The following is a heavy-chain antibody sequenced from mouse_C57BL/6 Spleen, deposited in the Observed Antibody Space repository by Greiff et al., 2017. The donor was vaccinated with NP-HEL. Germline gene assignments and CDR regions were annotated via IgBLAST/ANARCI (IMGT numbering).Heavy chain of an antibody. D-gene: IGHD2-4*01. V-gene: IGHV1-50*01. CDR2: IDPSDSYT. J-gene: IGHJ1*03. CDR1: GYTFTSYW. Sequence: VQLKEPGAELVKPGASVKLSCKASGYTFTSYWMQWVKQRPGQGLEWIGEIDPSDSYTNYNQKFKGKATLTVDTSSSTAYMQLSSLTSEDSAVYYCARPYDYDDWYFDVWGTGTTVTVSS. CDR3: ARPYDYDDWYFDV.